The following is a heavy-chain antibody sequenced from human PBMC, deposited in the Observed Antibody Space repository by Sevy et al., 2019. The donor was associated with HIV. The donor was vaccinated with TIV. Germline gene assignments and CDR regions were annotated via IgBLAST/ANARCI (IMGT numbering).Heavy chain of an antibody. J-gene: IGHJ4*02. CDR1: GFSFTDFW. CDR2: INQDGSEM. V-gene: IGHV3-7*01. Sequence: GGSLRLSCKASGFSFTDFWMQWVRQVPGKGPEWVANINQDGSEMYYVDSVKGRFTIYRDNAERALYLQMHGLRADDAATYFCARRYFDLWGQGTVVTVSS. CDR3: ARRYFDL.